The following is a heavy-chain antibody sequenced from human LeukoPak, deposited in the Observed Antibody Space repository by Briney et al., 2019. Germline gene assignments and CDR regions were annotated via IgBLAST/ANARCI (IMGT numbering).Heavy chain of an antibody. CDR2: IYYSGST. Sequence: SETLSLTCTVSGGSISSYYWSWIRQPPGKGLEWIGYIYYSGSTNYNPSLKSRVTISVDTSKNQFSLKLSSVTAADTAVYYCASGRDGYNRDYYYYMDVWGKGATVTVSS. V-gene: IGHV4-59*01. CDR3: ASGRDGYNRDYYYYMDV. J-gene: IGHJ6*03. D-gene: IGHD5-24*01. CDR1: GGSISSYY.